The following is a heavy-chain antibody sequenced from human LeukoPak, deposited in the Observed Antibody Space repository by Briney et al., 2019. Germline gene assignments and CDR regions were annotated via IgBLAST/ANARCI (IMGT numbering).Heavy chain of an antibody. CDR2: ISSSSSYI. Sequence: GGSLRLSCAASGFTFSSYAMHWVRQAPGKGLEWVSSISSSSSYIYYADSVKGRFTISRDNAKNSLYLQMNSLRAEDTAVYYCAREEYSSSWYDYWGQGTLVTVSS. CDR3: AREEYSSSWYDY. D-gene: IGHD6-13*01. CDR1: GFTFSSYA. V-gene: IGHV3-21*01. J-gene: IGHJ4*02.